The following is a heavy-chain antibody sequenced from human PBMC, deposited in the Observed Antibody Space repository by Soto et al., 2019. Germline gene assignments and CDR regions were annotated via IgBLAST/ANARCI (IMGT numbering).Heavy chain of an antibody. CDR2: IIPILGIA. CDR1: GGTFSSYT. D-gene: IGHD2-21*01. Sequence: QVQLVQSGAEVKKPGSSVKVSCKASGGTFSSYTISWVRQAPGQGLEWMGRIIPILGIANYAQKFQGRVTIPAEKSAGTAYMELSGLRSEDTAVYYCAGDPSAGDSAGYGGQGTLVTVSS. J-gene: IGHJ4*02. CDR3: AGDPSAGDSAGY. V-gene: IGHV1-69*08.